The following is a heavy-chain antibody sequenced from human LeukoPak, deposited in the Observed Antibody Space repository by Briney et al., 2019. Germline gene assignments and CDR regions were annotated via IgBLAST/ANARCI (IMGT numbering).Heavy chain of an antibody. CDR1: AFTFSNAW. CDR3: AKRGSPVGDY. CDR2: IYSGGST. Sequence: GGSLRLSCAASAFTFSNAWMSWVRQAPGKGLEWVSVIYSGGSTYYADSVKGRSTISRDNSKNTLYPQMNSLSAEDTALYYCAKRGSPVGDYWGQGTLVTVSS. V-gene: IGHV3-53*01. J-gene: IGHJ4*02. D-gene: IGHD2-15*01.